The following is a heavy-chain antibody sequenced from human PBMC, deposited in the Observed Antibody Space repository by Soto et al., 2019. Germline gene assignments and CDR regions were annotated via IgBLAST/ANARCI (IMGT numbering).Heavy chain of an antibody. Sequence: SETLSLTCTVSGGSTSSYNYWSWMRQPPGKGLEWIGHIYYSGNTDYNPSLKSRLAISIDTSKDQFSLKLSSVTAADTAVYFCAREGGESSDGLYYFDSWGQGSLVTVSS. V-gene: IGHV4-30-4*01. CDR1: GGSTSSYNY. D-gene: IGHD3-16*01. CDR3: AREGGESSDGLYYFDS. J-gene: IGHJ4*02. CDR2: IYYSGNT.